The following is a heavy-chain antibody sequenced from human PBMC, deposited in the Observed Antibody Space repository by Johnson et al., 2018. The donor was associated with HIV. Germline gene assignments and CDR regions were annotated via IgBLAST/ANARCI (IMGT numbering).Heavy chain of an antibody. V-gene: IGHV3-11*04. CDR2: ISGSGGST. CDR1: GFTFSDYY. D-gene: IGHD4-17*01. CDR3: ARRTVTALFDI. Sequence: QVQLVESGGGLVKPGGSLRLSCAASGFTFSDYYMSWVRQAPGKGLEWVSAISGSGGSTYYADSVKGRFTISRDNAKNSLILQMNALRAEDTAVYYCARRTVTALFDIWGQGTMVTVSS. J-gene: IGHJ3*02.